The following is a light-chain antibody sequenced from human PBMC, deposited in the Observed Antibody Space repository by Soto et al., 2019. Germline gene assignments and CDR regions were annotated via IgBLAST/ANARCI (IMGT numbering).Light chain of an antibody. CDR1: QTIGTY. Sequence: DIQMTQSPSSLSASVGDRVAITCRASQTIGTYVNWYRQKSGAAPELLIYDASTLQSGVPSRFRGGASGTDFTLIISSLQLDDFATYYCQQSYNTPLTFGQGTKVDI. J-gene: IGKJ1*01. CDR3: QQSYNTPLT. CDR2: DAS. V-gene: IGKV1-39*01.